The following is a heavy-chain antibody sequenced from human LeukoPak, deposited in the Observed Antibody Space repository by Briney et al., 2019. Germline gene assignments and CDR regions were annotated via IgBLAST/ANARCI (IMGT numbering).Heavy chain of an antibody. J-gene: IGHJ3*02. V-gene: IGHV4-61*01. CDR3: ARGRFLDAFDI. CDR1: GGSISSSTHY. CDR2: IYYSGST. Sequence: PSETLSLTCTVSGGSISSSTHYWSWIRQPPGKGLEWIGCIYYSGSTKYKPSLKSRVTISVDTSKNQFSLKLSSVTAADTAVYYCARGRFLDAFDIWGQGTMVTVSS. D-gene: IGHD3-3*01.